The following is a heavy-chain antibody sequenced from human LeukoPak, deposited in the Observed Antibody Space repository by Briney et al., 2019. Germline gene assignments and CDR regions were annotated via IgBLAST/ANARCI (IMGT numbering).Heavy chain of an antibody. V-gene: IGHV3-21*06. D-gene: IGHD6-13*01. CDR2: ISSSSSYI. J-gene: IGHJ4*02. Sequence: GGSLRLSCAASGFSFSTYHMKWVRQAPGKGLEWVSSISSSSSYIYYADSVKGRFTISRDNAKNLLYLQMNSLRAEDTAVYYCARYSDTGYSSSWYSTPFDYWGQGTLVTVSS. CDR1: GFSFSTYH. CDR3: ARYSDTGYSSSWYSTPFDY.